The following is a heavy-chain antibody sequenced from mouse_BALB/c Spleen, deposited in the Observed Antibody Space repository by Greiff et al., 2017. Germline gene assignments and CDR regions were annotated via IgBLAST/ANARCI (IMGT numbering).Heavy chain of an antibody. CDR3: ARGATMITGFAY. CDR2: INPSSGYT. Sequence: VKVVESGAELARPGASVKMSCKASGYTFTSYTMHWVKQRPGQGLEWIGYINPSSGYTNYNQKFKDKATLTADKSSSTAYMQLSSLTSEDSAVYYCARGATMITGFAYWGQGTLVTVSA. CDR1: GYTFTSYT. D-gene: IGHD2-4*01. V-gene: IGHV1-4*01. J-gene: IGHJ3*01.